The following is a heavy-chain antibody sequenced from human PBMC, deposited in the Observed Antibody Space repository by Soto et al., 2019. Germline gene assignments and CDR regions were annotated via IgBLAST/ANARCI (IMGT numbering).Heavy chain of an antibody. CDR3: ARDKKQLVPSGDYYFDY. D-gene: IGHD6-6*01. J-gene: IGHJ4*02. CDR1: GFTFSSYG. CDR2: IWYDGSNK. V-gene: IGHV3-33*01. Sequence: GGSLRLSCAASGFTFSSYGMHWVRQAPGKGLEWVAVIWYDGSNKYYADSVKGRFTISRENSKNTLYLQMNSLRAEDTAVYYCARDKKQLVPSGDYYFDYWGQGTLVTVSS.